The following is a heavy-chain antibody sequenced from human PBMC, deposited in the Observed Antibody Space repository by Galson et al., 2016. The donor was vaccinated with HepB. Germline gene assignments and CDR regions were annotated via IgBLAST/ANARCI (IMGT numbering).Heavy chain of an antibody. CDR1: GFTFRSHA. Sequence: SLRLSCAASGFTFRSHAMSWVRQAPGKGLEWVSGISGSGGSTYYADSVKGRFTISRDNSKNTLYVQMNSLRAEDTAVYYCAKGYGLFDYWGQGTLVTVSS. V-gene: IGHV3-23*01. CDR3: AKGYGLFDY. D-gene: IGHD1-14*01. J-gene: IGHJ4*02. CDR2: ISGSGGST.